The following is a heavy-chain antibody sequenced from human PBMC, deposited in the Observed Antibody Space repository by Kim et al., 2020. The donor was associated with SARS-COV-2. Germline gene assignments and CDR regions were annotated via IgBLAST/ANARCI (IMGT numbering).Heavy chain of an antibody. Sequence: YYVDSVRDRFTISRANANDSLYLQLNGLRAEDTAVYYCAGWVVYEDGMDVWGQGTTVTVSS. D-gene: IGHD2-8*02. V-gene: IGHV3-7*01. CDR3: AGWVVYEDGMDV. J-gene: IGHJ6*02.